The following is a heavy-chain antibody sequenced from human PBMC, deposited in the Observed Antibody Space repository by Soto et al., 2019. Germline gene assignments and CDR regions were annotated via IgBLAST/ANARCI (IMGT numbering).Heavy chain of an antibody. CDR3: AKDTLNDSGSFDY. Sequence: GGSLRLSCAASGFTFRTHGMTWVRQAPGKGLEWVSGISGSGGERYYGDSGEGRFSISRDNSENTLFLQMHSLRAEDTAIYYCAKDTLNDSGSFDYWGQGTLVTVSS. V-gene: IGHV3-23*01. D-gene: IGHD6-19*01. J-gene: IGHJ4*02. CDR2: ISGSGGER. CDR1: GFTFRTHG.